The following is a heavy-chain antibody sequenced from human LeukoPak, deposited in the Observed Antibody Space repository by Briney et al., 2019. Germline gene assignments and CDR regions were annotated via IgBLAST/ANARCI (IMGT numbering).Heavy chain of an antibody. D-gene: IGHD3-3*01. Sequence: SQTLSLTCTVSGGSISSGGYYWSWIRQHPGKGLEWIGYIYYSGSTYYNPSLKSRVTISVDTSKNQFSLKLSSVTAADTAVYYCARGRDYDFWSGYSRWGQGTLVTVSS. CDR3: ARGRDYDFWSGYSR. CDR1: GGSISSGGYY. V-gene: IGHV4-31*03. J-gene: IGHJ4*02. CDR2: IYYSGST.